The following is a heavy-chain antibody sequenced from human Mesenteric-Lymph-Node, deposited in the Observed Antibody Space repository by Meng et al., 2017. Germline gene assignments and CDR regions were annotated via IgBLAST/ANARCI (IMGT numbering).Heavy chain of an antibody. Sequence: EVQLVVLGGCLVQAGGCLRLSCAICRFIFSGYWLHWLRQGPGKGLVGVPRINSDGNPTIYADFVKGRFTIYRDNAKNTLSLKMNSLGADYTAVYQCGRGIDYWGQGTLVTVSS. CDR3: GRGIDY. CDR1: RFIFSGYW. V-gene: IGHV3-74*01. J-gene: IGHJ4*02. CDR2: INSDGNPT.